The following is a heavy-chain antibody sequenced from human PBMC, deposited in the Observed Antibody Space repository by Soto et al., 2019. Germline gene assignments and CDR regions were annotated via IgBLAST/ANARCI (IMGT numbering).Heavy chain of an antibody. CDR1: GYTFTGYY. CDR2: INPNSGGT. CDR3: SNLGYCSGGSYLYHVMDF. J-gene: IGHJ6*02. D-gene: IGHD2-15*01. Sequence: ASVNVSFKASGYTFTGYYMHWVRQAPGQGLELMGWINPNSGGTNYAQKFQCRVTMTRDTSISTAYMELSRLRSDDTDSYYCSNLGYCSGGSYLYHVMDFCGQRTTVTVSS. V-gene: IGHV1-2*02.